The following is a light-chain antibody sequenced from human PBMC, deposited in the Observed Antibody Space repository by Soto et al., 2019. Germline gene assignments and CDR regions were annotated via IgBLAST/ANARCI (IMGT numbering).Light chain of an antibody. CDR1: QSVSSY. Sequence: EIVLTQSPATLSLSPGERATLSCRASQSVSSYLAWYQQEPGQAPRLLIYDASKRATGIPARFSGSGSGTDFTLTISNLQPEDFAVYYCQQRGNWPRTFGQGTKVDIK. CDR2: DAS. J-gene: IGKJ1*01. CDR3: QQRGNWPRT. V-gene: IGKV3-11*01.